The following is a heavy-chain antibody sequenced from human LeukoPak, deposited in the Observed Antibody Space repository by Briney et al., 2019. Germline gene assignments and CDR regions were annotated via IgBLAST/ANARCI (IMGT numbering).Heavy chain of an antibody. J-gene: IGHJ1*01. Sequence: QPGGSLRLFCAASGFTFSSYAMSWVRQAPGKGLEWVSAISGSGGSTYYADSVKGRFTISRDNSKNTLYLQMNSLRAEDTAVYYCAKDLGVVVPAAGSYFQHWGQGTLVTVSS. CDR3: AKDLGVVVPAAGSYFQH. CDR1: GFTFSSYA. D-gene: IGHD2-2*01. V-gene: IGHV3-23*01. CDR2: ISGSGGST.